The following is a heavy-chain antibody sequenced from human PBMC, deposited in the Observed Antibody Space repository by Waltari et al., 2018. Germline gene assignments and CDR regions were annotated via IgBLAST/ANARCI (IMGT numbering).Heavy chain of an antibody. CDR2: ISSSGSTI. V-gene: IGHV3-48*03. Sequence: EVQLVESGGGLVQPGGSLRLSCAASGFTFSSYEMNWVRQAPGKGLEWVSYISSSGSTIYYADSVKGRFTISRDNAKNSLYLQMSSLRAEDTAVYYCAREGSGDYSGDFDSWGQGTLVSVSS. CDR1: GFTFSSYE. J-gene: IGHJ4*02. D-gene: IGHD1-26*01. CDR3: AREGSGDYSGDFDS.